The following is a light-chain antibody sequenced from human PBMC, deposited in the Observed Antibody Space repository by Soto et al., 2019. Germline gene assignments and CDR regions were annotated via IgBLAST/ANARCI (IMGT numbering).Light chain of an antibody. CDR2: EAN. CDR1: NNDVGGYNL. CDR3: CSFAGGATFV. V-gene: IGLV2-23*02. J-gene: IGLJ3*02. Sequence: QSVLTQPASVSGSPGQSITISCTGTNNDVGGYNLVSWYQQHPGKAPKLVIYEANKRPSGVSDRFSGSRSGTTASLTISALQPEDEADYSCCSFAGGATFVFGGGTKLTVL.